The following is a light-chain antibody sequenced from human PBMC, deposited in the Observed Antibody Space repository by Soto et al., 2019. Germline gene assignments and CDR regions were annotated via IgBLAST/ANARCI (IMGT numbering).Light chain of an antibody. V-gene: IGKV3D-15*01. CDR2: GAS. CDR1: QSISSN. J-gene: IGKJ1*01. CDR3: QQYNNWPPWT. Sequence: EIVMTQSPGTLSVSPGERATLSCGASQSISSNLAWYQQKPGQAPRLLIYGASTRATGIPARFSGSGSGTYFTLTISSLQSEDFAVYYCQQYNNWPPWTFGQGTKV.